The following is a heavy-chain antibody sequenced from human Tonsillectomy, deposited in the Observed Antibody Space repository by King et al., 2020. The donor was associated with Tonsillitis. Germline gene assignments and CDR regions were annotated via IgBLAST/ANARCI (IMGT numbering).Heavy chain of an antibody. Sequence: LQLQESGPGLVKPSQTLFLTCTVSGGSISSGDYYWSWIRQPPGKGLEWIGYIYYSGSTYYNPSLKSRVTISVDTSKNQFSLKLSSVTAADTAVYYCAREPPYCSSTSCYAGWFDPWGQGTLVTVSS. D-gene: IGHD2-2*01. J-gene: IGHJ5*02. CDR1: GGSISSGDYY. CDR2: IYYSGST. V-gene: IGHV4-30-4*01. CDR3: AREPPYCSSTSCYAGWFDP.